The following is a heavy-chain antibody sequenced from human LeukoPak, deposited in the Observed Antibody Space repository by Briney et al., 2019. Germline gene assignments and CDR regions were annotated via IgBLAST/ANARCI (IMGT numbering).Heavy chain of an antibody. CDR1: GGSFSGYD. CDR3: AHRNYYDSSGYYSFDY. J-gene: IGHJ4*02. D-gene: IGHD3-22*01. Sequence: TLSLTCTVYGGSFSGYDWTWIRQPPGKALEWLALIYWNDDKRYSPSLKSRLTITKDTSKNQVVLTMTNMDPVDTATYYCAHRNYYDSSGYYSFDYWGQGTLVTVSS. V-gene: IGHV2-5*01. CDR2: IYWNDDK.